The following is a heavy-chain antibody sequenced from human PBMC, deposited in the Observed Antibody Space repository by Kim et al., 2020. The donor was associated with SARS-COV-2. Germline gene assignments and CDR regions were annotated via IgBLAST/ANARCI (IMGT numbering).Heavy chain of an antibody. Sequence: GGSLRLSCAASGFTFSSYAMSWVRQAPGKGLEWVSGISGNGGNTYYADSVKGRFTISRDNSKNTLYLQMNSLRAEDTAVYYCAEDDDRITIFGVGIISPGSMDVWGQGSTVTVSS. CDR2: ISGNGGNT. CDR1: GFTFSSYA. CDR3: AEDDDRITIFGVGIISPGSMDV. D-gene: IGHD3-3*01. J-gene: IGHJ6*02. V-gene: IGHV3-23*01.